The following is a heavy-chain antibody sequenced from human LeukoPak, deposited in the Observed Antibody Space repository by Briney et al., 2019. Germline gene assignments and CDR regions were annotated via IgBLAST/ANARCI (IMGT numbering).Heavy chain of an antibody. J-gene: IGHJ4*02. Sequence: GESLRLSCAASGFTFSNYGMSWVRQAPGKGLEWVSVIRGSGGGTYYADSVKGRFTISRDNSKNTVYLQMNSLRAEDTAVYYCVKARMPHCGTDCLESWGQGTLVTVSS. CDR1: GFTFSNYG. CDR3: VKARMPHCGTDCLES. D-gene: IGHD2-21*02. V-gene: IGHV3-23*01. CDR2: IRGSGGGT.